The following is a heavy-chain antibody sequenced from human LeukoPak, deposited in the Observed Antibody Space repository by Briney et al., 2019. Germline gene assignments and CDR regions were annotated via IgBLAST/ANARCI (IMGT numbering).Heavy chain of an antibody. CDR1: GGSISSGGYY. Sequence: PSQTLSLTCTVSGGSISSGGYYWSWIRQHPGKGLEWIGYIYYSGSTYYNTSLKSRVTISVYTSKNQFSLKLSSVTAADAAVYYCARVAVSRGWYGGLFDYWGQGTLVTVSS. V-gene: IGHV4-31*03. D-gene: IGHD6-19*01. CDR2: IYYSGST. J-gene: IGHJ4*02. CDR3: ARVAVSRGWYGGLFDY.